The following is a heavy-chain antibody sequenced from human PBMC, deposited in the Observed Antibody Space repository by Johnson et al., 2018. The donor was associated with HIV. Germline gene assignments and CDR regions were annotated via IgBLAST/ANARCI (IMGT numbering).Heavy chain of an antibody. J-gene: IGHJ3*02. Sequence: VQLVESGGGVVQPGRSLRLSCAASGFTFSTYAMHWVRQAPGKGLEWVAVISYDGSNKYYADSVEGRFTISRDNAKNSLFLQMNSLRAGDTAVYYCARELTSGLDYDAFDIWGQGTMVTVSS. D-gene: IGHD1-14*01. V-gene: IGHV3-30*04. CDR2: ISYDGSNK. CDR1: GFTFSTYA. CDR3: ARELTSGLDYDAFDI.